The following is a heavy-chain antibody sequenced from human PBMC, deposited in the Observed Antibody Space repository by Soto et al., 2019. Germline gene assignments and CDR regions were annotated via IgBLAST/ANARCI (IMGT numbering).Heavy chain of an antibody. J-gene: IGHJ1*01. D-gene: IGHD3-9*01. CDR3: ARGRRILTGYYGRKSAEYFQH. CDR2: INHSGST. CDR1: GGSFSGYY. Sequence: SETLSLTCAVYGGSFSGYYWSWIRQPPGKGLEWIGEINHSGSTNYNPSLKSRVTISVDTSKNQFSLKLSSVTAADTAVYYCARGRRILTGYYGRKSAEYFQHWGKGTLVT. V-gene: IGHV4-34*01.